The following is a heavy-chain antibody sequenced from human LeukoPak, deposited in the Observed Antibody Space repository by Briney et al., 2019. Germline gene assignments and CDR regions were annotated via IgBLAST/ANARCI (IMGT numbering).Heavy chain of an antibody. CDR2: IQYSGST. V-gene: IGHV4-59*08. J-gene: IGHJ3*02. Sequence: KPSETPSLTCTVSGGSISPYYWSWIRQPPGKGLEWIGYIQYSGSTSYNPSLKSRVTISVDTSKNQFSLKLSSVTAADSAVYSCARYGGTYFDTWGQGTMVTVSS. CDR3: ARYGGTYFDT. CDR1: GGSISPYY. D-gene: IGHD3-10*01.